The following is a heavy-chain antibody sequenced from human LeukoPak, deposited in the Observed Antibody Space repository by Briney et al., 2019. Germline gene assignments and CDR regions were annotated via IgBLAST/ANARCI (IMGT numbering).Heavy chain of an antibody. J-gene: IGHJ4*02. CDR3: ARGPTYQPIDF. Sequence: PGGSLRLSCAASGFTFSSYWMHWVRQAPGKGLVGVSRINSDGRSTNYADSVKGRFTISRDNAKNTLYLQMNSLRAEDTAVYYCARGPTYQPIDFWGQGTLVTVSS. V-gene: IGHV3-74*01. CDR1: GFTFSSYW. D-gene: IGHD2-2*01. CDR2: INSDGRST.